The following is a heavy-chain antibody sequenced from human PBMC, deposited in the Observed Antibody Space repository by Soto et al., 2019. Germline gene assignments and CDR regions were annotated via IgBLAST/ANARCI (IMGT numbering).Heavy chain of an antibody. CDR3: ARDPVSIAAAGTLYFDD. V-gene: IGHV1-18*01. CDR2: ISAYNGNT. D-gene: IGHD6-13*01. CDR1: GYTSTSYG. J-gene: IGHJ4*02. Sequence: ASVKVSCKASGYTSTSYGISWVRQAPGQGFEWMGWISAYNGNTNYAQKLQGRVTMTTDTSTSTAYMELRSLRSDDTAVYYCARDPVSIAAAGTLYFDDWGQGTLVTVSS.